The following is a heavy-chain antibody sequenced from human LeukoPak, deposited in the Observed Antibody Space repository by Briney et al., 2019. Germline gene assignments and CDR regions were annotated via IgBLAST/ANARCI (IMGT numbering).Heavy chain of an antibody. V-gene: IGHV4-31*03. CDR1: GGSISSGGYY. J-gene: IGHJ4*02. CDR2: IYYSGST. CDR3: ARRRRDGYNYN. Sequence: SQTLSLTCTVSGGSISSGGYYWSWIRQHPGKGLEWIGYIYYSGSTYYNPSLKRRVTISVDTSKNQFSLKLSSVTAADTAVYYCARRRRDGYNYNWGQGTLVTVSS. D-gene: IGHD5-24*01.